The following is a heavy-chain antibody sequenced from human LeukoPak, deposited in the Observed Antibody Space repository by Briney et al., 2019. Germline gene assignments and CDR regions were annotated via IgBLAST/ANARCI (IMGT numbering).Heavy chain of an antibody. CDR1: GGSISSGGYY. V-gene: IGHV4-31*03. CDR2: IYYSGST. CDR3: ARAVTYCDILTGYYISAPYGMDV. J-gene: IGHJ6*02. D-gene: IGHD3-9*01. Sequence: SQTLSLTCTVSGGSISSGGYYWSWIRQHPGKGLEWIGYIYYSGSTYYNPSLKSRVTISVDTSKNQFSLKLSSVTAADTAVYYCARAVTYCDILTGYYISAPYGMDVWGQGTTVTVSS.